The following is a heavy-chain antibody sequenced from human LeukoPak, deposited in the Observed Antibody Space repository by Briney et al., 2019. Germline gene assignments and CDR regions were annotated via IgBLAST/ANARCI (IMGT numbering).Heavy chain of an antibody. CDR2: IIPIFGTA. Sequence: SVKVSCKASGGTFSSYAISWERQAPGQGLEWMGGIIPIFGTANYAQKFQGRVTITADESTSTAYMELSSLRSEDTAVYYCASCVVAAYYYYYMDVWGKGTTVTISS. CDR3: ASCVVAAYYYYYMDV. V-gene: IGHV1-69*13. D-gene: IGHD2-15*01. J-gene: IGHJ6*03. CDR1: GGTFSSYA.